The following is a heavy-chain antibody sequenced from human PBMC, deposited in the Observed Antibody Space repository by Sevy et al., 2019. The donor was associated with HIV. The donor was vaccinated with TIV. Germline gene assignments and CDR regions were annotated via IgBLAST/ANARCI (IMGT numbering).Heavy chain of an antibody. D-gene: IGHD3-3*01. CDR1: GFTFSSYA. CDR2: ISGSGGST. Sequence: GGSLRLSCAASGFTFSSYAMSWVRQAPGKGLEWVSAISGSGGSTYYADSVKGRFTISRDNSKNTLYLQMNSLRAEDTAVYYCAKYLVTIFEMDPIPPSADYWGQGTLVTVSS. CDR3: AKYLVTIFEMDPIPPSADY. V-gene: IGHV3-23*01. J-gene: IGHJ4*02.